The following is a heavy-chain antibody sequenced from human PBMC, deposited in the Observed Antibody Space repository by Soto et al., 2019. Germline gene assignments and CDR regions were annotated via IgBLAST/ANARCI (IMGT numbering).Heavy chain of an antibody. CDR2: ISGSGGTT. D-gene: IGHD4-17*01. J-gene: IGHJ5*02. V-gene: IGHV3-23*01. Sequence: ELLLLESGGGLVQPGGSLRLSCAASGFVFSSYAMSWVRQAPGKGLEWVSAISGSGGTTYYADSVKGRLTISGDNPKNTLYLQMNSLRAEDTAVYYCAREPLRTVANNWFDPWGQGTLVTVSS. CDR1: GFVFSSYA. CDR3: AREPLRTVANNWFDP.